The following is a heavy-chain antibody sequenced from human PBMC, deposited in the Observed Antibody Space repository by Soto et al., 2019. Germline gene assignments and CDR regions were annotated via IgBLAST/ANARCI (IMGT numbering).Heavy chain of an antibody. CDR2: ISYLGST. D-gene: IGHD1-1*01. V-gene: IGHV4-59*01. Sequence: SETLSLTCTLSAGSTSNYYWSWIRQPPGKGLGWIGYISYLGSTNYNPSLKSRVTISLDPSNHQFSLRLTSVTAADTPVSYPATTRESYFDCWGQLTRVTFAS. CDR1: AGSTSNYY. CDR3: ATTRESYFDC. J-gene: IGHJ4*02.